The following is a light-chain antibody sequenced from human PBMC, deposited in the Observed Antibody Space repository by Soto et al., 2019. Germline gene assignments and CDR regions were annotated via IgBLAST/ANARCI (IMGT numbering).Light chain of an antibody. CDR3: HQYGSLPLF. V-gene: IGKV3-20*01. CDR2: CAS. J-gene: IGKJ4*01. Sequence: EIVLTQSPGTLSLSPGERAPLSCRAILSVSSSFLARYQQKPGQAPRLLIYCASSRSTCIPDRFSGSGSGTGFTLTISRLEPEDVAVYYCHQYGSLPLFFGGWTKGEIK. CDR1: LSVSSSF.